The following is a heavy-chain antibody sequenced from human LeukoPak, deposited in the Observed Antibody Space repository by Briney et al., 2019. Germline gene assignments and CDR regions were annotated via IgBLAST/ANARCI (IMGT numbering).Heavy chain of an antibody. V-gene: IGHV3-73*01. CDR2: IRSNASSYAT. Sequence: PGGSLRLSCAASGFTVSGSAMHWVRQAPGQGLEWVGRIRSNASSYATAYAASVTGRFTISRADSKYTAYLQMNSLKAEDTAVDFCSSSRIGGAFDIWGQGTMVTVSS. J-gene: IGHJ3*02. CDR3: SSSRIGGAFDI. D-gene: IGHD3-16*01. CDR1: GFTVSGSA.